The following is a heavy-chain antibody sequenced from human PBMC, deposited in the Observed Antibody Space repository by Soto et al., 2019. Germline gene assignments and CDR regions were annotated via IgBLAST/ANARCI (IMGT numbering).Heavy chain of an antibody. Sequence: ASVKVSCKASGYTFATYGITWVRQAPGQGLEWMGWISVYNGNTNYAQKLQGRVTMTTDTSTSTAYMELRSLRFDDTAVYYCARLWSGYYKTYYFAYWGQGTLVTVSS. CDR2: ISVYNGNT. J-gene: IGHJ4*02. CDR1: GYTFATYG. CDR3: ARLWSGYYKTYYFAY. D-gene: IGHD3-3*01. V-gene: IGHV1-18*01.